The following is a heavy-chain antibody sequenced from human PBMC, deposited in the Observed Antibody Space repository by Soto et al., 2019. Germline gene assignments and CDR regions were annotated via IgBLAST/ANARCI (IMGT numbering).Heavy chain of an antibody. CDR2: ISSSGSSI. CDR1: ELTFSRNA. V-gene: IGHV3-48*02. J-gene: IGHJ4*01. CDR3: VRDRDLYRDMFHADL. Sequence: GRSLRLSWAAFELTFSRNAMNLVRQAQGKGLEWISYISSSGSSIYYADSVKGRFTISRDNAKNSLYLQMNTLRDEDSAVYFCVRDRDLYRDMFHADLWGQGTLVTVSS. D-gene: IGHD3-10*02.